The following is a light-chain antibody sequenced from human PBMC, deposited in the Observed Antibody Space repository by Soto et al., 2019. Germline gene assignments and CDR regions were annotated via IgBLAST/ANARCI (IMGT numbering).Light chain of an antibody. J-gene: IGKJ1*01. CDR1: QSISAF. Sequence: DLQMTQSPSSLSASLGDRVTITCRASQSISAFLHWYQQKPGKAPKLVIYAASRLQSGVPSRFTGSGSGTDFTLTISSLQPEDSATYYCQQSYSTSWTFGQGTKVEIK. CDR2: AAS. CDR3: QQSYSTSWT. V-gene: IGKV1-39*01.